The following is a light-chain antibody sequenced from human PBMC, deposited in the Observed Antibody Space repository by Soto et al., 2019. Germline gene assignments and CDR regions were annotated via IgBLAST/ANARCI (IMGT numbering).Light chain of an antibody. CDR3: QQYNSYGT. J-gene: IGKJ1*01. CDR2: DAS. Sequence: DIQMTPSPSTLSASVGDRVTITCRASQSISSWLAWYQQTPGKAPKLLIYDASSLESGVPSRFSGSGSGTEFTLTISSLQPDDFATYYCQQYNSYGTFGQGTKGDIK. V-gene: IGKV1-5*01. CDR1: QSISSW.